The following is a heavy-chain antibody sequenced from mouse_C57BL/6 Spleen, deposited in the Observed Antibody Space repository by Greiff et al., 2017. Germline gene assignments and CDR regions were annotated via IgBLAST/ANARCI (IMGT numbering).Heavy chain of an antibody. CDR3: ARGAGYFDY. J-gene: IGHJ2*01. Sequence: VQLKQSGPELVKPGASVKISCKASGYSFTDYNMNWVKQSNGKSLEWIGVINPNYGTTSYNEKFKSKATLTVDKSSSTAYMQLSSLTSEDSAVYYCARGAGYFDYWGQGTTLTVSS. CDR1: GYSFTDYN. V-gene: IGHV1-39*01. CDR2: INPNYGTT. D-gene: IGHD3-3*01.